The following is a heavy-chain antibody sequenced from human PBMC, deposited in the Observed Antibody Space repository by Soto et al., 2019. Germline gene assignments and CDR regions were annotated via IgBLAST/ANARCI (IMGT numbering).Heavy chain of an antibody. Sequence: SVKXSCNASGGTFSSYAISWVRQAPGQGLEWMGGIIPIFGTANYAQKFQGRVTITADESTSTAYMELSSLRSDDTAVYYCARDSHYDFWSGYLNRNWFDPWGQGTLVTVSS. CDR3: ARDSHYDFWSGYLNRNWFDP. V-gene: IGHV1-69*13. D-gene: IGHD3-3*01. J-gene: IGHJ5*02. CDR2: IIPIFGTA. CDR1: GGTFSSYA.